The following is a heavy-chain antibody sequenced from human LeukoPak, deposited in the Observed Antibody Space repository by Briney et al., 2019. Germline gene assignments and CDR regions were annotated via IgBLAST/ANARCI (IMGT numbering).Heavy chain of an antibody. V-gene: IGHV1-46*01. CDR1: GYTFTSYY. Sequence: ASVKVSCKASGYTFTSYYMHWVRQAPGQGLEWMGIINPSGGSTSYAQKFQGRVTMTRDTSTSTVYMELSSLRSEDTAVYYCARGTYSAYDLGSYMDVWGKGTTVTVSS. D-gene: IGHD5-12*01. J-gene: IGHJ6*03. CDR3: ARGTYSAYDLGSYMDV. CDR2: INPSGGST.